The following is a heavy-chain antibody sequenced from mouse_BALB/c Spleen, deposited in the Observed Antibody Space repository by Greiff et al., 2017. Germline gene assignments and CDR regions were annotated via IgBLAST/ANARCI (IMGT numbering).Heavy chain of an antibody. CDR1: GFTFSSFG. Sequence: EVNVVESGGGLVQPGGSRKLSCAASGFTFSSFGMHWVRQAPEKGLEWVAYISSGSSTIYYADTVKGRFTISRDNPKNTLFLQMTSLRSEDTAMYYCAREGYGNYFDYWGQGTTLTVSS. CDR3: AREGYGNYFDY. V-gene: IGHV5-17*02. D-gene: IGHD2-10*02. J-gene: IGHJ2*01. CDR2: ISSGSSTI.